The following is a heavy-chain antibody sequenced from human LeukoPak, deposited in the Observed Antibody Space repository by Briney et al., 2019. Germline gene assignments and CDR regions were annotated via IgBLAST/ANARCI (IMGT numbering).Heavy chain of an antibody. J-gene: IGHJ3*02. Sequence: PGGSLRLSCAASGFSFSDHYIDWARQAPGKGLEWVGRSRNKANSYTTEYAASVKGRFTLSRDDSKNSVYLQMNSLKIEDTAVYYCARDGTALRTGAFDIWGQGTMVTVSS. CDR2: SRNKANSYTT. V-gene: IGHV3-72*01. D-gene: IGHD3-3*01. CDR3: ARDGTALRTGAFDI. CDR1: GFSFSDHY.